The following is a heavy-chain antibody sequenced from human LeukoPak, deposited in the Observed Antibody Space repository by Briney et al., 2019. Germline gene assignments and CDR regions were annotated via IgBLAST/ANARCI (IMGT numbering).Heavy chain of an antibody. J-gene: IGHJ6*02. Sequence: GESLQISCKGSGYRFTSYWIGWVRQMPGKGLEWMGIIYPGDSDTRYSPSFQGQVTISADKSISTAYLQWSSLKASDTAMYYCARSQYDFWSGYLHYGMDVWGQGTTVTVSS. D-gene: IGHD3-3*01. V-gene: IGHV5-51*01. CDR1: GYRFTSYW. CDR3: ARSQYDFWSGYLHYGMDV. CDR2: IYPGDSDT.